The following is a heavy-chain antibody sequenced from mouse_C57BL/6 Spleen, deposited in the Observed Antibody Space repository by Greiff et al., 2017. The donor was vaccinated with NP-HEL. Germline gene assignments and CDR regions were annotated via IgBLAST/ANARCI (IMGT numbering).Heavy chain of an antibody. J-gene: IGHJ4*01. CDR2: IHPNSGST. CDR3: ARGAVVGPAMDY. D-gene: IGHD1-1*01. CDR1: GYTFTSYW. Sequence: QVQLQQPGAELVKPGASVKLSCKASGYTFTSYWMHWVKQRPGQGLEWIGMIHPNSGSTNYNEKFKSKATLTVDKSSSTAYMQLSSLTSDDSAVYYCARGAVVGPAMDYWGQGTSVTVSS. V-gene: IGHV1-64*01.